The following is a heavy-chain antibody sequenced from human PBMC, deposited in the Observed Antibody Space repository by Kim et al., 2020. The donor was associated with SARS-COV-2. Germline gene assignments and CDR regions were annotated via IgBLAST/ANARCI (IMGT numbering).Heavy chain of an antibody. Sequence: GGSLRLSCAASGFTFSSYAMSWVRQAPGKGLEWVSAISGSVGSSYYADSVKGRFTISRDNSKNTLYLQMNSLRAEDTAVYYCAKDTIAVAGVFDYWGQGTLVTVSS. D-gene: IGHD6-19*01. CDR3: AKDTIAVAGVFDY. J-gene: IGHJ4*02. V-gene: IGHV3-23*01. CDR1: GFTFSSYA. CDR2: ISGSVGSS.